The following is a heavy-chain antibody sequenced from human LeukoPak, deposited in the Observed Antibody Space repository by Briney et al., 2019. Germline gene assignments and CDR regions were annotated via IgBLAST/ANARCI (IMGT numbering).Heavy chain of an antibody. D-gene: IGHD3-22*01. V-gene: IGHV1-2*02. CDR2: VNPNSGGT. CDR3: ARDNPYDSRGYYPDY. Sequence: ASVKVSCKASGYTFTGSYMHWVRQAPGQGLEWMGWVNPNSGGTNYAQKFQGRVAMTRDTSISTAYMELSSLRSDDTAVYYCARDNPYDSRGYYPDYWGQGTLVTVSS. J-gene: IGHJ4*02. CDR1: GYTFTGSY.